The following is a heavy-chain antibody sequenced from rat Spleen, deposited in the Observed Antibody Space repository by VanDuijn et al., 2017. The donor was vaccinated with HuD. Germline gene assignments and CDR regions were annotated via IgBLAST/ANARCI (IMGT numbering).Heavy chain of an antibody. CDR2: IIYDGGRT. Sequence: EVQLVESDGGLVQPGKSLKLSCAASGFTFSDFFMAWVRQAPKKGLEWVATIIYDGGRTYYRDSVKDRFTISRDNARSSLYLHMDSLRSEDTATYYCTTGGYYGYTYGFAYWGQGTLVTVSS. V-gene: IGHV5-20*01. CDR3: TTGGYYGYTYGFAY. J-gene: IGHJ3*01. D-gene: IGHD1-9*01. CDR1: GFTFSDFF.